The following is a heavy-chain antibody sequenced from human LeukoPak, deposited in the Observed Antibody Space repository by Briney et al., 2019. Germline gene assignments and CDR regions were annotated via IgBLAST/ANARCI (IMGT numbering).Heavy chain of an antibody. D-gene: IGHD3-16*02. J-gene: IGHJ4*02. Sequence: GGSLRLSCAASGFTFSSYAMSWVRQAPGKGLEWVSAISGSGGSTYYADSVKGRFTISRDNSKNTLYLQMNSLRAEDTAVYYCAKVKYDYVWGSYRSTSFFDYWGQGTLVTVSS. CDR2: ISGSGGST. CDR1: GFTFSSYA. CDR3: AKVKYDYVWGSYRSTSFFDY. V-gene: IGHV3-23*01.